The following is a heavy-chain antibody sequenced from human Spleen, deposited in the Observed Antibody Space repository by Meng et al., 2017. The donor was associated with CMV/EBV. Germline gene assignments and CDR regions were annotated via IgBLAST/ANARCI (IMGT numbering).Heavy chain of an antibody. CDR3: ARETQRNFDFWSGVGVLYFFDY. V-gene: IGHV3-7*01. D-gene: IGHD3-3*01. CDR1: GFTFSSYW. CDR2: IKQDGSEK. Sequence: GESLKISCAASGFTFSSYWMSWVRQAPGKGLEWVANIKQDGSEKYYVDSVKGRFTISRDNAKNSLYLQMNSLRVEDTAVYYCARETQRNFDFWSGVGVLYFFDYWGQGSLVTVSS. J-gene: IGHJ4*02.